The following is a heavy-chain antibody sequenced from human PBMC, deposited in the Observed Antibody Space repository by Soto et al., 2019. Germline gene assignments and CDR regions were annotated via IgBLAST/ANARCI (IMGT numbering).Heavy chain of an antibody. CDR1: GDSVNTVNYY. CDR3: ARGRGIAVRPYCYGMAV. D-gene: IGHD6-6*01. CDR2: VSHSGST. V-gene: IGHV4-61*01. J-gene: IGHJ6*02. Sequence: TLSLTCTVSGDSVNTVNYYWTWIRQPPGKGLEWIGYVSHSGSTNYSPSLKSRVTLSVDTSKNQFYLTLTSVAAADTAVYYCARGRGIAVRPYCYGMAVSGQGTTVT.